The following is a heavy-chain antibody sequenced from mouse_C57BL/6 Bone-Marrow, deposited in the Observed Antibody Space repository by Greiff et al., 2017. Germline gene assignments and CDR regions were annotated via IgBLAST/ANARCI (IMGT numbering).Heavy chain of an antibody. V-gene: IGHV1-55*01. D-gene: IGHD1-1*01. Sequence: QVQLQQPGAELVKPGASVKMSCKASGYTFTSYWITWVKQRPGQGLEWIGDIYPGSGSTNYNEKFKSKATLTVDTSSSTAYMQLSSLTSEDSAVXYCAREGTTVVGHWYFDVWGTGTTVTVSS. CDR2: IYPGSGST. CDR3: AREGTTVVGHWYFDV. CDR1: GYTFTSYW. J-gene: IGHJ1*03.